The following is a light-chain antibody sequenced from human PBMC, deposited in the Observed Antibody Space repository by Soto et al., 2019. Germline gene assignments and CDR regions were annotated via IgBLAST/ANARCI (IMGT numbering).Light chain of an antibody. J-gene: IGKJ3*01. V-gene: IGKV3-20*01. CDR3: QQFGSSPGFT. CDR1: QSNNSRY. CDR2: GAS. Sequence: EIVLTQSPGTLSLSPGERATLSCRASQSNNSRYLAWYQQKPGQAPRLLIYGASSRATGIPDRFSGSGSGKNFNLPNSKLEPEDFAGEYCQQFGSSPGFTFGPGTKVDIK.